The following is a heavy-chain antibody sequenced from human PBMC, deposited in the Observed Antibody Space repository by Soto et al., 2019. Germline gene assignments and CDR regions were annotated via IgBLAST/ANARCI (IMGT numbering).Heavy chain of an antibody. CDR1: GFTFSSYW. CDR2: IKQDGSEK. D-gene: IGHD7-27*01. V-gene: IGHV3-7*03. CDR3: VSQYRRLGISLGVDY. J-gene: IGHJ4*02. Sequence: GGSLRLSCAASGFTFSSYWMSWVRQAPGKGLEWVANIKQDGSEKYYVDSVKGRFTISRDNAKNSLYLQMNSLRAEDTAVYYCVSQYRRLGISLGVDYWGQGTLVTVSS.